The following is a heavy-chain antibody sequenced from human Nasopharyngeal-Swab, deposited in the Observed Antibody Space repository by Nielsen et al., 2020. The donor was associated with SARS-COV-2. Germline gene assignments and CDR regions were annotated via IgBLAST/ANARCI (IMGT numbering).Heavy chain of an antibody. J-gene: IGHJ4*02. CDR1: GYSIRSDSY. D-gene: IGHD3-9*01. CDR2: LYHSGTT. Sequence: SETLSLTCALSGYSIRSDSYWGWIRQPPGKGLEWIGYLYHSGTTYYNPSLESRVTISRHTSKNQLSLTLTSVTAADTGVYYCARDVTGYLQCDSWGRGSLVTVSS. V-gene: IGHV4-38-2*02. CDR3: ARDVTGYLQCDS.